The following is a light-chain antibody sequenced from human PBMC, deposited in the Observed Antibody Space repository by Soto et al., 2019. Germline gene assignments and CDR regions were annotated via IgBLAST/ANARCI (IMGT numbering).Light chain of an antibody. CDR3: QQVNSYPLT. CDR1: QGISSY. Sequence: DIPLTQSPSFLSASVGDRVTITCRASQGISSYLAWYQKKPGKAPKLLIYAASTLPSGVTSMSSGSGSGTDFTLTISSLQTEDFATYYCQQVNSYPLTFGQGTRLEMK. CDR2: AAS. J-gene: IGKJ5*01. V-gene: IGKV1-9*01.